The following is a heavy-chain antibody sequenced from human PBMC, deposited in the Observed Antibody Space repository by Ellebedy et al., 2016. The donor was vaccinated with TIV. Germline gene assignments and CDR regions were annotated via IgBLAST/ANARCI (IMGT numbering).Heavy chain of an antibody. V-gene: IGHV3-23*01. J-gene: IGHJ4*02. CDR2: ISSGGGST. CDR1: GFTFSNYA. Sequence: GGSLRLSCAASGFTFSNYAMSWVRQAPGKGLEWVSAISSGGGSTYYADSVKGQFTISRDNSKNTLYLQINSLRAEDTAVYYCAKGVGATWYRGFDYWGQGTLVTVSS. D-gene: IGHD1-26*01. CDR3: AKGVGATWYRGFDY.